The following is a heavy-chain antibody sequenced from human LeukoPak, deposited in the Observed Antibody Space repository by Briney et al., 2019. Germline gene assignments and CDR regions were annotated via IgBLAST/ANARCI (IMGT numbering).Heavy chain of an antibody. V-gene: IGHV3-23*01. J-gene: IGHJ5*02. CDR1: GFTFSSYA. Sequence: PGGSLRLSCAASGFTFSSYAMSWVRQAPGKGLEWVSAISGSGGSTYYAASVKGRFTISRDNSKNTLYLQMNSLRAEDTAVYYCAKDAPGIAVAGTGWFDPWGQGTLVTVSS. CDR2: ISGSGGST. CDR3: AKDAPGIAVAGTGWFDP. D-gene: IGHD6-19*01.